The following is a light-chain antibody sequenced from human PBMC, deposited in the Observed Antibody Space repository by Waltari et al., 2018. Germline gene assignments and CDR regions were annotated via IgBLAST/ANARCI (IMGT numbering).Light chain of an antibody. CDR1: QNISSY. CDR3: QQYYNYPFT. CDR2: AAS. V-gene: IGKV1-8*01. Sequence: AIRMTQSPSSLSASTGDGVTITCRGSQNISSYLAWYQQTSGKAPKLLIFAASTLQTGVPSRFSGSGSGTDLTLTISRLQSEDLGTYYCQQYYNYPFTFGGGTKVEL. J-gene: IGKJ4*01.